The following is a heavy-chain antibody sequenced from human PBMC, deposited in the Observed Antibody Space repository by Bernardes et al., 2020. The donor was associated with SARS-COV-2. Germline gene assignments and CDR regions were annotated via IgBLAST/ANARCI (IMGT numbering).Heavy chain of an antibody. CDR2: TRNKANSYST. V-gene: IGHV3-72*01. CDR3: TRASGGGYSPLDY. Sequence: SLLLSCAASGFTFRDPYMDWVRQAPGPGLPWVARTRNKANSYSTEYAASVRGRFTISRDESKNLLYLQMNSLKTEDTAVYYCTRASGGGYSPLDYWGQGTLVTVSS. CDR1: GFTFRDPY. D-gene: IGHD1-26*01. J-gene: IGHJ4*02.